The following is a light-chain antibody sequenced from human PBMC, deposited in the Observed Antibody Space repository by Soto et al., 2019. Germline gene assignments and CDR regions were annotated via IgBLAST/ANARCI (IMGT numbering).Light chain of an antibody. J-gene: IGLJ1*01. Sequence: QLVLTQSPSVSASLGASVKLTCTLSSGHSSYAIAWHQQQPEKGPRYLMKLNSDGSHSKGDGIPDRFSGSSSGAERYLTISSLQSEDEADYYCQTWGTGIGVFGTGTKLTVL. CDR1: SGHSSYA. CDR3: QTWGTGIGV. CDR2: LNSDGSH. V-gene: IGLV4-69*01.